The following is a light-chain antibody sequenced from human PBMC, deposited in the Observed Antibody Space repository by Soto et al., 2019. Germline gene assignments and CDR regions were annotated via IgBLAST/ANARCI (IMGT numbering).Light chain of an antibody. V-gene: IGKV3-20*01. CDR3: QQYGRSPYT. CDR2: GAS. Sequence: EIVLTQSPGTLSLSPGERATLSCRASQSVLSNYLAWYQQKPGQAPRLLIYGASTRATGIPDRFSGSGSGTDFTLTITRLEPEDFAVYFCQQYGRSPYTFGQGTKLEIK. J-gene: IGKJ2*01. CDR1: QSVLSNY.